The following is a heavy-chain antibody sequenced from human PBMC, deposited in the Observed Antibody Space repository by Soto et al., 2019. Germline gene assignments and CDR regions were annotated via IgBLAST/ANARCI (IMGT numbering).Heavy chain of an antibody. D-gene: IGHD4-17*01. CDR3: ARVMTTRYYYYYYMDV. J-gene: IGHJ6*03. Sequence: GGSLRLSCAASGFTFSSYSMNWVRQAPGKGLEWVSSISSSSSYIYYADSVKGRFTISRDNAKNSLYLQMNSLRAEDTAVYYCARVMTTRYYYYYYMDVWGKGTTVTVSS. CDR1: GFTFSSYS. CDR2: ISSSSSYI. V-gene: IGHV3-21*01.